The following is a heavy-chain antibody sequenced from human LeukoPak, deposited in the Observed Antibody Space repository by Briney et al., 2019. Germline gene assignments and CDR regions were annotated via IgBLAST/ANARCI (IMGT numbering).Heavy chain of an antibody. CDR1: GGSISSSSYY. CDR2: IYYSGST. CDR3: ARYGTGPDAFDI. D-gene: IGHD4-17*01. Sequence: PSETLSLTCTVSGGSISSSSYYWGWIRQPPGKGLEWIGSIYYSGSTYYNPSLKSRVTISVDTSKNQFSLKLSSVTAADTAVYYCARYGTGPDAFDIWGQGTMVTVSS. V-gene: IGHV4-39*01. J-gene: IGHJ3*02.